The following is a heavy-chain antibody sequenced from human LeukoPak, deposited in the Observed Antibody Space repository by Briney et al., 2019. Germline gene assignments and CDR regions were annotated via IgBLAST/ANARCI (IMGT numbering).Heavy chain of an antibody. J-gene: IGHJ4*02. Sequence: GESLKISCKGSGYSFTSYWIGWVRQMPGKGLEWMGIIYPGDSDTRYSPSSQGQVTISADKSISTAYLQWSSLKASDTAMYYCAREGGGVLRYFDWLPYFDCWGQGTLVTVSS. CDR1: GYSFTSYW. CDR2: IYPGDSDT. D-gene: IGHD3-9*01. V-gene: IGHV5-51*01. CDR3: AREGGGVLRYFDWLPYFDC.